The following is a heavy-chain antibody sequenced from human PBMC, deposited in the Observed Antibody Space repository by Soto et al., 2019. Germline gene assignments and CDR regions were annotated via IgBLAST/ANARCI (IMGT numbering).Heavy chain of an antibody. D-gene: IGHD1-7*01. V-gene: IGHV1-69*13. Sequence: SVKVSCKASGGTFSSYAISWVRQAPGQGLEWMGGIIPIFGTANYAQKFQGRVTITADESTSTAYMELSSLRSEDTAVYYCARVDNRNYEDYYYGMDVWGQGTTVTVSS. CDR1: GGTFSSYA. J-gene: IGHJ6*02. CDR2: IIPIFGTA. CDR3: ARVDNRNYEDYYYGMDV.